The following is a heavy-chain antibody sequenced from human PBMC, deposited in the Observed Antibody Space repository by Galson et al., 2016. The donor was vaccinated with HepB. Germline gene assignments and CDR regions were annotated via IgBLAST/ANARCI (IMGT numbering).Heavy chain of an antibody. J-gene: IGHJ5*02. D-gene: IGHD1-1*01. CDR2: VSAYTDNA. Sequence: SVKVSCKASGYTFANYGISWVRQAPGQGLEWMGWVSAYTDNANYAQKFQARVTMTTDTSTNTAYMELSSLRSDDTAVYYCVRDFERGTWINCFDPWGQGTLVTVSS. V-gene: IGHV1-18*01. CDR1: GYTFANYG. CDR3: VRDFERGTWINCFDP.